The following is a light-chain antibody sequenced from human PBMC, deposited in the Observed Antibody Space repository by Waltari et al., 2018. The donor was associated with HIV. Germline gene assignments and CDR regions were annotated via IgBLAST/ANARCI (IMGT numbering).Light chain of an antibody. J-gene: IGLJ2*01. Sequence: SVLTQPPSVSGAPGQRVTTPCTARSSNTGAGYDGHWYQQLPGTAPKLRLYGNSNRPSGVPDRFAGSKSGTSACLAITGLQAEDEADYYCQSYDSSLSGVVFGGGTKLTVL. V-gene: IGLV1-40*01. CDR1: SSNTGAGYD. CDR3: QSYDSSLSGVV. CDR2: GNS.